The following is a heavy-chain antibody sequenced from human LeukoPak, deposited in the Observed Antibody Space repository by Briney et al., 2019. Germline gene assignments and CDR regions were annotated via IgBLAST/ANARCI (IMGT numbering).Heavy chain of an antibody. D-gene: IGHD4-17*01. CDR1: GYSFATSW. V-gene: IGHV5-51*01. Sequence: GESLKISCKGSGYSFATSWIGWVRQMPGKGLEWMGIIYPGDSDTRYSPSFQGQVTISVDKSISTAYLQWSSPKASDTAMYYCARPNDYGYYFDYWGQGTLVTVTS. J-gene: IGHJ4*02. CDR2: IYPGDSDT. CDR3: ARPNDYGYYFDY.